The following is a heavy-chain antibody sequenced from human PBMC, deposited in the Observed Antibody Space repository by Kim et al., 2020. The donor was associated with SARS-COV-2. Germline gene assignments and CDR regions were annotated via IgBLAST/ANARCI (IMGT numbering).Heavy chain of an antibody. J-gene: IGHJ6*01. CDR3: ARYPKYYYGSGSGADYY. CDR1: GFTFSSYA. V-gene: IGHV3-30-3*01. D-gene: IGHD3-10*01. Sequence: GGSLRLSCAASGFTFSSYAMHWVRQAPGKGLEWVAVISYDGSNKYYADSVKGRFTISRDNYKNTLYLQMNRLRAEDTAVYYCARYPKYYYGSGSGADYY. CDR2: ISYDGSNK.